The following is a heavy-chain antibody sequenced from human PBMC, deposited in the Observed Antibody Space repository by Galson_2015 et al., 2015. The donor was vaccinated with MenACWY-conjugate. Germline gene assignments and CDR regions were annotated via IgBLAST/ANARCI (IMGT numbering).Heavy chain of an antibody. D-gene: IGHD1-26*01. CDR2: ISPSDSET. CDR1: GYTFPTYW. V-gene: IGHV5-51*01. CDR3: ARHPPGGRGMDV. J-gene: IGHJ6*02. Sequence: QSGAEVTKPGESLLISCTGSGYTFPTYWIGWVRQLPGKGLEWMGLISPSDSETRYSPAFQGQVTISADKSISTAYVQWDSLQASDTAMYYCARHPPGGRGMDVWGQGTTVTVSS.